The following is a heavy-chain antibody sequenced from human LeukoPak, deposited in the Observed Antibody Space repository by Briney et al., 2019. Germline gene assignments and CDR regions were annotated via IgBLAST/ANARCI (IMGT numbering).Heavy chain of an antibody. Sequence: AAVKVSCKASGYSFTSFGISWVRQAPGQGLEWMGWISPYNGNTDYAQKVQGRVTLTTDTSTSTAYMELRSLGFDDTAVYYCASSQCSGGPCYHPGVDYWGQGTLVTVSS. CDR3: ASSQCSGGPCYHPGVDY. CDR2: ISPYNGNT. D-gene: IGHD2-15*01. V-gene: IGHV1-18*01. CDR1: GYSFTSFG. J-gene: IGHJ4*02.